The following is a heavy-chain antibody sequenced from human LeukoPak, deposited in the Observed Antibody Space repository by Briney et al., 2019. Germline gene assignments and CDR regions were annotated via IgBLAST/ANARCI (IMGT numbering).Heavy chain of an antibody. CDR3: ARHIGLRWHLDW. J-gene: IGHJ4*02. V-gene: IGHV4-39*01. Sequence: PSQTLSLTCTVSGGSISSGGYYWSWIRQHPGKGLEWIGSIYYSGSTYYNPSLKSRVTISVDTSKNQFSLKLSSVTAADTAVYYCARHIGLRWHLDWWGQGTLVTVSS. D-gene: IGHD4-23*01. CDR1: GGSISSGGYY. CDR2: IYYSGST.